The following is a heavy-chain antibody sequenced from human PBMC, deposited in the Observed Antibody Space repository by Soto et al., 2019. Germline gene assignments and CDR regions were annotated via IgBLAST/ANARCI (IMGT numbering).Heavy chain of an antibody. D-gene: IGHD6-19*01. V-gene: IGHV1-46*01. CDR2: INPSGGST. CDR1: GYTFTSYY. CDR3: ARDGSGDRSGGLTWFAP. J-gene: IGHJ5*02. Sequence: VKVSCKASGYTFTSYYMHWVRQAPGQGLEWMGIINPSGGSTSYAQKFQGRVTMTRDTSTSTGYMELSSLRSEDTAVYYCARDGSGDRSGGLTWFAPWGQGTLVPVSS.